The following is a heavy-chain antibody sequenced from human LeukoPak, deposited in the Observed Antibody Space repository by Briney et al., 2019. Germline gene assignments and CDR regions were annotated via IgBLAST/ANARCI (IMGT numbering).Heavy chain of an antibody. CDR1: GYSFTSYW. V-gene: IGHV5-51*01. J-gene: IGHJ6*02. D-gene: IGHD6-6*01. CDR3: ARHRSIAARPPYYYYYYGMDV. CDR2: IYPGDSDT. Sequence: GESLKISCKGSGYSFTSYWIGWVRQMPGKGLEWMGIIYPGDSDTRYSPSFQGQVTISAVKSISTAYLQWSSLKASDTAMYYCARHRSIAARPPYYYYYYGMDVWGQGTTVTVSS.